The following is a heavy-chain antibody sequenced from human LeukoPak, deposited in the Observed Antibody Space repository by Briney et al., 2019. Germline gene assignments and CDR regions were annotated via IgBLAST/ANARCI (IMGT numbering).Heavy chain of an antibody. CDR3: AKSRGQYQLVSYDPYSDY. J-gene: IGHJ4*02. D-gene: IGHD2-2*01. CDR2: ISYSGST. V-gene: IGHV4-39*01. Sequence: SETLSLTCTVSGGSISSSSYYWGWIRQPPGKGLEWIGSISYSGSTFYNSSLKSRVTMSVDTSKNQFSLKLSSVTAADTAVYFCAKSRGQYQLVSYDPYSDYWGQGTLVTVSS. CDR1: GGSISSSSYY.